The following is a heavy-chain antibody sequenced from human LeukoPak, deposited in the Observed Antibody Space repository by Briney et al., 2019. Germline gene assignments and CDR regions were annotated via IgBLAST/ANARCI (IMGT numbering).Heavy chain of an antibody. Sequence: PSETLSLTCTVSGGSISSYYWSWIRQPPGKGLEWIGYIYYSGSTNYNPSLKSRVTISVDTSKNQFSLKLSSVTAADTAVYYCAQGITYYYDSSGAGGYFQHWGQGTLVTVSS. CDR2: IYYSGST. CDR3: AQGITYYYDSSGAGGYFQH. V-gene: IGHV4-59*01. D-gene: IGHD3-22*01. CDR1: GGSISSYY. J-gene: IGHJ1*01.